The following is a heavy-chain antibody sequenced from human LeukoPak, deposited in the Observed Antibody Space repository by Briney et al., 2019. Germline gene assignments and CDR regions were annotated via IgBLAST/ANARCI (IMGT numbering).Heavy chain of an antibody. V-gene: IGHV4-59*08. J-gene: IGHJ4*02. D-gene: IGHD3-9*01. CDR2: INYSGST. Sequence: TSETLSLTCTISGASISSFYWSWIRQPPGKGLEWIGSINYSGSTNYNPSLKSRVTISIDTSKNQISLKLRSVTAADTAVYYCARRGYNGWLSNDHWGQGTLVTVSS. CDR1: GASISSFY. CDR3: ARRGYNGWLSNDH.